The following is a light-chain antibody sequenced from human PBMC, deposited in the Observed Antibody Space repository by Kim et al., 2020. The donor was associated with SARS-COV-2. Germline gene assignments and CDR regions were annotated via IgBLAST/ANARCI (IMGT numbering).Light chain of an antibody. CDR1: GSDVGCYNY. Sequence: GQSITIPCTGTGSDVGCYNYVSWYQQHPGKAPKLMIYDVSNRPSGVSNRFSGSKSGNTASLTISGLQAEDEADYYCSSYTSSSTWVFGGGTKLTVL. V-gene: IGLV2-14*03. CDR3: SSYTSSSTWV. J-gene: IGLJ3*02. CDR2: DVS.